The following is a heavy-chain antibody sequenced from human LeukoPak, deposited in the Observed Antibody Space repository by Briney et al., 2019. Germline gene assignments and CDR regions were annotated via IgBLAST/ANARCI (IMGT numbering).Heavy chain of an antibody. Sequence: GGSLRLSCAASGFTFSSYGMHWVRQAPGKGLEWVAVIWYGGSNKYYADSVKGRFTISRDNSKNTLYLQMNSLRAEDTAVYYCARSTHYYDSSGYLAYWGQGTLVTVSS. CDR3: ARSTHYYDSSGYLAY. CDR2: IWYGGSNK. V-gene: IGHV3-33*01. J-gene: IGHJ4*02. CDR1: GFTFSSYG. D-gene: IGHD3-22*01.